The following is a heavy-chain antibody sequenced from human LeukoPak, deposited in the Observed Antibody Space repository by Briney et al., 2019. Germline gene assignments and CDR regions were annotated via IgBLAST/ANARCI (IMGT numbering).Heavy chain of an antibody. D-gene: IGHD1-26*01. CDR1: GFTFSSYA. Sequence: GGSLRLSCAASGFTFSSYAMHWVRQAPGKGLEWVAVISYDGSNKYYADSVKGRFTISRDNSKNTLYLQMNSLRAEDTALYYCAKSVPVGATKQYYFDYWGQGTLVTVSS. CDR2: ISYDGSNK. J-gene: IGHJ4*02. CDR3: AKSVPVGATKQYYFDY. V-gene: IGHV3-30-3*02.